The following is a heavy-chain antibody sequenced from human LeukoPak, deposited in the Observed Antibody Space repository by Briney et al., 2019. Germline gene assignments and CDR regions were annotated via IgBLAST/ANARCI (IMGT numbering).Heavy chain of an antibody. CDR1: GFTFSSYG. D-gene: IGHD3-16*01. CDR2: IWYDGSNK. J-gene: IGHJ4*02. V-gene: IGHV3-30*02. Sequence: PGGSLRLSCAASGFTFSSYGMHWVRQAPGKGLEWVAVIWYDGSNKYYADSVKGRFTISRDNSKNTLYLQMNSLRAEDTAVYYCAKSSYDYVWGSQHPFDYWGQGTLVTVSS. CDR3: AKSSYDYVWGSQHPFDY.